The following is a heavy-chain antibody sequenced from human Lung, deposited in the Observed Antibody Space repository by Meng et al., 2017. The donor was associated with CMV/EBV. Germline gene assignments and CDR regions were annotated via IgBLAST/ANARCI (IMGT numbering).Heavy chain of an antibody. CDR2: IPHRGSS. CDR1: GDSLTNHNW. CDR3: LRRSGGSV. V-gene: IGHV4-4*02. D-gene: IGHD3-10*01. Sequence: QVQLRESGPALVKPSETLSLTCALSGDSLTNHNWWAWVRQPPGKGLEWIGEIPHRGSSAYNPSLKSRVSMSIDKSKNQFSLKLTSVTAADTAVYHCLRRSGGSVWGQGTLVTVSS. J-gene: IGHJ1*01.